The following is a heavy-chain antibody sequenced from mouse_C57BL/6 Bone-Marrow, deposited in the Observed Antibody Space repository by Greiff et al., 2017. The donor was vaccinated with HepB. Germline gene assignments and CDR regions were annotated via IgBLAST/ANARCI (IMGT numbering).Heavy chain of an antibody. CDR1: GYSITSGYY. D-gene: IGHD2-5*01. CDR3: ARGYYSNYPPWFAY. CDR2: ISYDGSN. V-gene: IGHV3-6*01. Sequence: EVQLQQSGPGLVKPSQSLSLTCSVPGYSITSGYYWNWIRQFPGNILEWMGYISYDGSNNYNPSLKNRISITRDTSKNQFFLKLNSVTTEDTATYYWARGYYSNYPPWFAYWGQGTLVTVSA. J-gene: IGHJ3*01.